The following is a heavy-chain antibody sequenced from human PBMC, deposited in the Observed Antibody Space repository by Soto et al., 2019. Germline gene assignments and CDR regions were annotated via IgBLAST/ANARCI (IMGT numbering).Heavy chain of an antibody. J-gene: IGHJ5*02. CDR3: ARAVAAAGTGNWFDP. D-gene: IGHD6-13*01. CDR2: IYYSGST. V-gene: IGHV4-31*03. CDR1: GGSISSGGYY. Sequence: SETLSLTCTVSGGSISSGGYYWSWIRQHPGKGLEWIGYIYYSGSTYYNPSLKSRVTISVDTSKNQFSLKLSSVTAADTAVYYCARAVAAAGTGNWFDPWGQGTLVTVSS.